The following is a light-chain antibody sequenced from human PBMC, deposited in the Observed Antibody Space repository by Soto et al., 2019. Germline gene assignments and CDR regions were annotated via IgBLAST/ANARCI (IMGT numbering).Light chain of an antibody. CDR1: QSITTW. Sequence: DIQMTQSPSTLSASVGDRVTITCRASQSITTWLAWYQQKPGKAPKLLIYKATNLQSGVLSRFSGSGSGTEFSLTISSLQPEDFAIYYCQQYNDYQYTFGQGTKLEIK. J-gene: IGKJ2*01. V-gene: IGKV1-5*03. CDR3: QQYNDYQYT. CDR2: KAT.